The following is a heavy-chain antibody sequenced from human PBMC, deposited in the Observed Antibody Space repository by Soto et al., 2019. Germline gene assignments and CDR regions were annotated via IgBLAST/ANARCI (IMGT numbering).Heavy chain of an antibody. CDR1: GGTFSCYY. J-gene: IGHJ5*02. V-gene: IGHV4-34*01. CDR2: IYHSGST. Sequence: SETLSLTCTVDGGTFSCYYSTLIRQTPGKGLEWIGYIYHSGSTYYNPALKSRVTISVDRSKNQFSLKLSSVTAADTAVYYCARGPSPWGQGTLVTVSS. CDR3: ARGPSP.